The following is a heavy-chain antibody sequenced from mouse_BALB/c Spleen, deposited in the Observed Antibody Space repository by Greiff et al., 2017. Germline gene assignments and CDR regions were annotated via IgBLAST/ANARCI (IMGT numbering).Heavy chain of an antibody. CDR1: GYSITSDYA. D-gene: IGHD2-14*01. V-gene: IGHV3-2*02. Sequence: EVKLLESGPGLVKPSQSLSLTCTVTGYSITSDYAWNWIRQFPGNKLEWMGYISYSGSTSYNPSLKSRISITRDTSKNQFFLQLNSVTTEDTATYYCARRNRYWYFDVWGAGTTVTVSS. J-gene: IGHJ1*01. CDR3: ARRNRYWYFDV. CDR2: ISYSGST.